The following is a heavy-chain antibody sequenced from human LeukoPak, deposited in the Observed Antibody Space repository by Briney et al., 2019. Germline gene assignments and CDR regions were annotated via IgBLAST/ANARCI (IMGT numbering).Heavy chain of an antibody. CDR1: GGSISSYY. J-gene: IGHJ4*02. Sequence: SETLSLTCTVSGGSISSYYWSWIRQPPGKGLEWIGYISYSGSTNYNPSLKSRVTMSVDTSKNQFSLKLSSVTAADTAVYYCARHVTGFDYWGQGTLVTVSS. V-gene: IGHV4-59*08. CDR3: ARHVTGFDY. D-gene: IGHD1-14*01. CDR2: ISYSGST.